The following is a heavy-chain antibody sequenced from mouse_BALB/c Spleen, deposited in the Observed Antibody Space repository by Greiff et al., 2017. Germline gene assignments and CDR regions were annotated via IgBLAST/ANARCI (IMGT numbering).Heavy chain of an antibody. D-gene: IGHD1-2*01. CDR2: IDPANGNT. V-gene: IGHV14-3*02. Sequence: EVQLVESGAELVKPGASVKLSCTASGFNIKDTYMHWVKQRPEQGLEWIGRIDPANGNTKYDPKFQGKATITADTSSNTAYLQLSSLTSEDTAVYYCARFITTAGWGQGTLVTVSA. J-gene: IGHJ3*01. CDR1: GFNIKDTY. CDR3: ARFITTAG.